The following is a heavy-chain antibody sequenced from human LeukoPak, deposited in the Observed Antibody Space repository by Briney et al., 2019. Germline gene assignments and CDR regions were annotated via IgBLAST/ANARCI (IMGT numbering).Heavy chain of an antibody. J-gene: IGHJ4*02. CDR3: ARRRGYSSAGGRGYFDY. V-gene: IGHV4-39*01. CDR1: GGSISSSSYY. D-gene: IGHD6-19*01. Sequence: PSETLSLTCTVSGGSISSSSYYWGWIRQPPGKGLEWIGSIYYSGSTYYNPSLKSRVTISVDTSKNQFSLKLSSVTAADTAVYYCARRRGYSSAGGRGYFDYWGQGTLVTVSS. CDR2: IYYSGST.